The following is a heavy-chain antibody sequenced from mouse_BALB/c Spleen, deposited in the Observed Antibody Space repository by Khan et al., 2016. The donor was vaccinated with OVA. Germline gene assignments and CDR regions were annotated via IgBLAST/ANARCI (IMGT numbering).Heavy chain of an antibody. CDR1: GFTFSRFG. CDR3: ARDSNFDY. V-gene: IGHV5-17*02. Sequence: EVQLLETGGGLVQPGGSRKLSCAASGFTFSRFGMHWVRQAPEKGLEWVAYISSGSSSIYYADTVKGRFTIARDNPKNTLVLQMTSLRSADTAMYYCARDSNFDYWGQGTTLTVSS. CDR2: ISSGSSSI. J-gene: IGHJ2*01.